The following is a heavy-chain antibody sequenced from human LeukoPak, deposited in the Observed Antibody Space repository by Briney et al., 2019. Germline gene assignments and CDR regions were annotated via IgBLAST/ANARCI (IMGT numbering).Heavy chain of an antibody. V-gene: IGHV3-53*01. J-gene: IGHJ1*01. Sequence: GGSLRLSCTVSGFTVSINSMSWVRQAPGKGLEWVSFIYSGGNTHYSDSVKGRFTISRDNSKNTLYLQMNSLRAEDTAVYYFAKDDAWGRYKDWGQGTLVTVSS. D-gene: IGHD3-16*01. CDR3: AKDDAWGRYKD. CDR1: GFTVSINS. CDR2: IYSGGNT.